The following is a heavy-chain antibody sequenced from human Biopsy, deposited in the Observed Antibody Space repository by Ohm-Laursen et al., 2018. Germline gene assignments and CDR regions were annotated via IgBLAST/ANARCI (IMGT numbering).Heavy chain of an antibody. D-gene: IGHD5/OR15-5a*01. CDR2: IKNSENYT. CDR3: ATDFGYCGNNVCSSDFYYGMDV. Sequence: SLRLSCSASGFSFGDNYMTWARQAPGKGLEWVSSIKNSENYTYYADSVKGRFIISRDNAKNSLYLQMNGLRVEDTAVYYCATDFGYCGNNVCSSDFYYGMDVWGQGTTVTVSS. CDR1: GFSFGDNY. J-gene: IGHJ6*02. V-gene: IGHV3-11*06.